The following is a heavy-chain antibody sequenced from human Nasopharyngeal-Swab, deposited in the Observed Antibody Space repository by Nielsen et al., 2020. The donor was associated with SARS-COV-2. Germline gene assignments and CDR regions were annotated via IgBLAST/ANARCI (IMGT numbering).Heavy chain of an antibody. CDR3: ARVPKVVGAFDI. CDR2: IWYDGSNK. D-gene: IGHD2-15*01. V-gene: IGHV3-33*01. Sequence: VRQAPGKGLEWVAVIWYDGSNKYYADSVKGRFTISRDNSKNTLYLQTNSLRVEDTAVYYCARVPKVVGAFDIWGQGTMVTVSS. J-gene: IGHJ3*02.